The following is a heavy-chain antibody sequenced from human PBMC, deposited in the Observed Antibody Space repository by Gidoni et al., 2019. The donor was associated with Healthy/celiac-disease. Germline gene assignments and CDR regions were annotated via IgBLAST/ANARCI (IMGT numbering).Heavy chain of an antibody. V-gene: IGHV4-39*01. Sequence: QLQLQESGPGLVKPSETLSLTCTVSGGSISSSSYYWGWIRQPPGKGLEWIGSIYYSGSTYYNPSLKSRVTISVDTSKNQFSLKLSSVTAADTAVYYCARLSSSWSDAFDIWGQGTMVTVFS. CDR2: IYYSGST. CDR3: ARLSSSWSDAFDI. J-gene: IGHJ3*02. CDR1: GGSISSSSYY. D-gene: IGHD6-13*01.